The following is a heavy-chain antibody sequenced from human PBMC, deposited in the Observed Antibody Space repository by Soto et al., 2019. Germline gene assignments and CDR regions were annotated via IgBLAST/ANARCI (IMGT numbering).Heavy chain of an antibody. CDR3: ARQQVGAADY. V-gene: IGHV4-39*01. CDR1: GCPIISSSYY. CDR2: IYYSGST. Sequence: SESLSLTCTFSGCPIISSSYYWGWIRQPPGKGLEWIGSIYYSGSTYYNPSLKSRVTISVDTSKNQFSLKLSSVTAADTAVYYCARQQVGAADYWGQGTLVTVS. J-gene: IGHJ4*02. D-gene: IGHD1-26*01.